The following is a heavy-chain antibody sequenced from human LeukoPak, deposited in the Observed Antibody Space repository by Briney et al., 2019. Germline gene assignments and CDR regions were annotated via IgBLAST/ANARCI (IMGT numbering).Heavy chain of an antibody. CDR1: GFTFSTFS. V-gene: IGHV3-23*01. CDR3: AKGNGYSYGRYYFDY. J-gene: IGHJ4*02. Sequence: PGGSLRLSCAPSGFTFSTFSMNWVRRAPGKGLRWVSAITASGGNTYYADSVKGRFTISRDNSKNTLYLQVNSLRAEDTAVYYCAKGNGYSYGRYYFDYWGQGTLVTVSS. CDR2: ITASGGNT. D-gene: IGHD5-18*01.